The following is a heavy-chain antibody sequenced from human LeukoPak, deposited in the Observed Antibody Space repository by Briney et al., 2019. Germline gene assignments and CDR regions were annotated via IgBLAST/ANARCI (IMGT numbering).Heavy chain of an antibody. CDR1: GFTFSSSA. CDR3: AKGASSKWFDP. J-gene: IGHJ5*02. CDR2: ISPSGDYT. V-gene: IGHV3-23*01. Sequence: GGSLRLSCAASGFTFSSSAMSWVRQAPGKGVEWVSSISPSGDYTYYTDSVKGRFTISRGNSKNTLYLQMNSLRVEDTAIYYCAKGASSKWFDPWGQGTLVTVSS.